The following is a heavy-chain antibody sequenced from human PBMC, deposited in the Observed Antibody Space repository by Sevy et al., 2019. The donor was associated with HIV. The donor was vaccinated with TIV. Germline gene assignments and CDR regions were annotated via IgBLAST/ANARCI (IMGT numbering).Heavy chain of an antibody. Sequence: GGSLRLSCAASGFTFSSYWMSWVRQAPGKGLEWVANIKQDGSEKYYVDPVKGRFTISRDNAKNSLYLQMNSLRAEDTAVYYCARDHLNYYGSGSYYNSIYYYYGMDVWGQGTTVTVSS. J-gene: IGHJ6*02. CDR3: ARDHLNYYGSGSYYNSIYYYYGMDV. V-gene: IGHV3-7*01. CDR1: GFTFSSYW. CDR2: IKQDGSEK. D-gene: IGHD3-10*01.